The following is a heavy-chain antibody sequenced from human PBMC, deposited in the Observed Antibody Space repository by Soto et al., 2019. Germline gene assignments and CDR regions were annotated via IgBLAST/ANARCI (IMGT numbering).Heavy chain of an antibody. CDR1: GFSLSNAGLG. V-gene: IGHV2-26*04. D-gene: IGHD6-13*01. CDR3: ASTYSTSWYWFDP. Sequence: QVTVKESGPVLVKPTETLTLTCTVSGFSLSNAGLGVSWIRQPPGKALEWLAHIFSNDEKSYSTSLKSRLTISKDTSKRQLVLTMTNMAPVDTATYYCASTYSTSWYWFDPWGQGTLVTVSS. J-gene: IGHJ5*02. CDR2: IFSNDEK.